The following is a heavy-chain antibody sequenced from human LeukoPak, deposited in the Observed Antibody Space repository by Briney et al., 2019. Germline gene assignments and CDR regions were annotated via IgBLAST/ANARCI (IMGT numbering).Heavy chain of an antibody. J-gene: IGHJ4*02. Sequence: ASVKVSFKASGYTFTNYAISWVRQAPGQGLEWMAGITVYNGNTNYAQNLPGRVTVTTDTSTSTAYMELRNLRSDDTAVYYCTRGEGFCDYWGQGTLVTVSS. CDR2: ITVYNGNT. CDR1: GYTFTNYA. CDR3: TRGEGFCDY. V-gene: IGHV1-18*01. D-gene: IGHD1-26*01.